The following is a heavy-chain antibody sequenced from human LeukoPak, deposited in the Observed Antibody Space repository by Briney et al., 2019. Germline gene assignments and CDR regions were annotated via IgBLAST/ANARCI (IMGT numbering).Heavy chain of an antibody. CDR2: ISGSGDST. Sequence: GGSLRLSCVASGFTFSIYAMSWVRQAPGKGVEWVSGISGSGDSTYYADSVKGRLTISRDNSKNTLYVQTNSLRAEDTAVYYWAKDRSDNTTWYVGSHWGQGTLVTVSS. J-gene: IGHJ4*02. V-gene: IGHV3-23*01. CDR1: GFTFSIYA. D-gene: IGHD6-13*01. CDR3: AKDRSDNTTWYVGSH.